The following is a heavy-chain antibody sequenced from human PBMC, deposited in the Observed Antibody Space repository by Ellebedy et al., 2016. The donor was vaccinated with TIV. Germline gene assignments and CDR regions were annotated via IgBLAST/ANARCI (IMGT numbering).Heavy chain of an antibody. J-gene: IGHJ6*02. Sequence: SETLSLXXTVSGGSISSYYWSWIRQPPGKGLEWIGYIYSSGSTNYNPSLKSRVTISVDTSKNQFSLKLSSVTAADTAVYYCARVQAYYYYYGMDVWGQGTTVTVSS. D-gene: IGHD4-11*01. CDR1: GGSISSYY. CDR3: ARVQAYYYYYGMDV. CDR2: IYSSGST. V-gene: IGHV4-59*01.